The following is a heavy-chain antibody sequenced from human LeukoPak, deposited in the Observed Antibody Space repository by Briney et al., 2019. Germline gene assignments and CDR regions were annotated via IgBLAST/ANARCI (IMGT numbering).Heavy chain of an antibody. J-gene: IGHJ4*02. D-gene: IGHD2-21*02. CDR2: LSGDGYKT. V-gene: IGHV3-64*02. CDR1: RFTSRSHS. Sequence: GSLRLSSAAPRFTSRSHSIHSVRQAPGKGLEYVSRLSGDGYKTYYADSVKGRFTMSRDNSKRQLYLQMVSLRAEDMAVYYCARSALEYCGGVCVDYWGQGTLVTVPS. CDR3: ARSALEYCGGVCVDY.